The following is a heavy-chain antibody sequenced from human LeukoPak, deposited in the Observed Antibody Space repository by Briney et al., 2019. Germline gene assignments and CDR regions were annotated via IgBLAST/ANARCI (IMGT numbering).Heavy chain of an antibody. CDR3: ARERYCSGGSCYFTDFDY. J-gene: IGHJ4*02. CDR1: GFTFTSYG. D-gene: IGHD2-15*01. CDR2: ITAYNGNT. Sequence: GSVKLSCKASGFTFTSYGISWVRQAPGQGLEWMGCITAYNGNTNYAQKVQGRVTMTRDTSTSTAYMQLRSLRSDDTAVYYCARERYCSGGSCYFTDFDYWGQGTLVTVSS. V-gene: IGHV1-18*01.